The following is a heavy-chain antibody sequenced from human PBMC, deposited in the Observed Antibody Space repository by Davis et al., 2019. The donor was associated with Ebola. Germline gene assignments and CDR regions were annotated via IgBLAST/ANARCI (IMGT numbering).Heavy chain of an antibody. V-gene: IGHV3-30*03. CDR2: ISNDGTKK. CDR1: GFSFNRYE. J-gene: IGHJ4*02. CDR3: ARDAFSLSRYDTEDH. Sequence: GESLKISCAASGFSFNRYEMLWARQAADKGLESVALISNDGTKKYYAESVKGRFTISRDNARDSLYLQMDSLRVEDTAIYYCARDAFSLSRYDTEDHWGQGTLVTVSS. D-gene: IGHD3-9*01.